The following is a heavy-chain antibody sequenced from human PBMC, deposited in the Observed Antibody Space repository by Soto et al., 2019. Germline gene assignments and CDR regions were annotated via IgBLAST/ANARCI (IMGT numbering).Heavy chain of an antibody. Sequence: EVQLVESGGGLVQPGGSLRLSCAASGFTVSSNYMSWVRQAPGKGLEWVSVIYSGGSTYYADSVKGGFTISRHNSKNTLYVQMNSLRAADTAVYYCARDHCGDYSLRDWYFDLWGRGTLVTVSS. CDR2: IYSGGST. D-gene: IGHD4-17*01. V-gene: IGHV3-53*04. CDR3: ARDHCGDYSLRDWYFDL. J-gene: IGHJ2*01. CDR1: GFTVSSNY.